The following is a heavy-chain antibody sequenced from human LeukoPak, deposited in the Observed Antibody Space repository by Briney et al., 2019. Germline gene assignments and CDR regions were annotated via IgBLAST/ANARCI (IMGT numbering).Heavy chain of an antibody. J-gene: IGHJ4*02. Sequence: PGRSLRLSCAASGFTFSGSAMHWVRQASGKGLEWVGRIRSKANSYATAYAASVKGRLTISRDDSKNTAYLQMNSLKTEDTAVYYCTRLIGYSSSSGVGLDYWGQGTLVTVSS. CDR3: TRLIGYSSSSGVGLDY. D-gene: IGHD6-6*01. CDR2: IRSKANSYAT. V-gene: IGHV3-73*01. CDR1: GFTFSGSA.